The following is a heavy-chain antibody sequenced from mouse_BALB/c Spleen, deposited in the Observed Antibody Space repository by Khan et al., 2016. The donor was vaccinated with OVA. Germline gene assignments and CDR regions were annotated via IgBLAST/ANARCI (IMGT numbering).Heavy chain of an antibody. J-gene: IGHJ2*01. D-gene: IGHD2-2*01. Sequence: QVQLKQSGPELVRPGESVKISCKGSGYTFTDYAMHLLKQSHAKSLEWIGVISIYYDNINYNHKFKGKATMTVEKSSSTAYMELARLTSEDTAIYYCTRGGQWLRRGGGNSDYWGQGTTLTVSS. V-gene: IGHV1S137*01. CDR2: ISIYYDNI. CDR3: TRGGQWLRRGGGNSDY. CDR1: GYTFTDYA.